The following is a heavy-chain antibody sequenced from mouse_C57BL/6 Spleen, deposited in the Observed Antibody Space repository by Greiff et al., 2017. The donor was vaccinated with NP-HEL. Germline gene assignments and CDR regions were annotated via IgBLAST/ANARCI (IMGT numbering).Heavy chain of an antibody. CDR1: GYTFTSYW. J-gene: IGHJ4*01. CDR3: ARRDYSFYYYAMDY. D-gene: IGHD1-1*02. V-gene: IGHV1-64*01. Sequence: QVQLQQPGAELVKPGASVKLSCKASGYTFTSYWMHWVKQRPGQGLEWIGMIHPNSGSTNYNEKFKSKATLTVDKSSSTAYIQLSSLTSEDSAVYYCARRDYSFYYYAMDYWGQGTSVTVSS. CDR2: IHPNSGST.